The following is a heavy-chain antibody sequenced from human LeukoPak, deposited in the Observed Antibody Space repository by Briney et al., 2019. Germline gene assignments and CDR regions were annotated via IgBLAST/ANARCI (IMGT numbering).Heavy chain of an antibody. CDR3: ARMGSSTSFYYYMDV. CDR1: GFTFSDYN. D-gene: IGHD2-2*01. CDR2: ISRSGSTK. V-gene: IGHV3-11*01. Sequence: GGSLRLSCAASGFTFSDYNMRWIRQAPGKVLEWVSSISRSGSTKYYADSVKGRFTISRDNAKNSLFLQMNSLRAEDTAVYYCARMGSSTSFYYYMDVWGKGTTVTVSS. J-gene: IGHJ6*03.